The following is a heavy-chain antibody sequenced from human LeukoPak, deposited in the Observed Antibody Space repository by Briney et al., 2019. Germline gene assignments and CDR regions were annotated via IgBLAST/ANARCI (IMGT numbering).Heavy chain of an antibody. Sequence: GGSLRLSCAASGFTVSSNYMSWVRQAPGKGLEWVSVIYSGGSTYYADSVKGRFTISRDNSKNTLYLQMNSLRAEDTAVYYCASASYYGSGSHLWGQGTLVTVSS. CDR3: ASASYYGSGSHL. D-gene: IGHD3-10*01. V-gene: IGHV3-53*01. CDR1: GFTVSSNY. J-gene: IGHJ5*02. CDR2: IYSGGST.